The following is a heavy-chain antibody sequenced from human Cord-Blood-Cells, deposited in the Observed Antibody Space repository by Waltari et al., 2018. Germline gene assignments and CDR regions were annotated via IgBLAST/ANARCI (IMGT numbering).Heavy chain of an antibody. Sequence: QVQLQQWGAGLLKPSETLSLTCAVYGGSFSGSSWRWIRQPPGKGLEWIGEINHSGSTNYNPSLKSRVTISVDTSKNQFSLKLSSVTAADTAVYYCARGGCSSTSCYYFDYWGQGTLVTVSS. J-gene: IGHJ4*02. CDR2: INHSGST. V-gene: IGHV4-34*01. CDR1: GGSFSGSS. D-gene: IGHD2-2*01. CDR3: ARGGCSSTSCYYFDY.